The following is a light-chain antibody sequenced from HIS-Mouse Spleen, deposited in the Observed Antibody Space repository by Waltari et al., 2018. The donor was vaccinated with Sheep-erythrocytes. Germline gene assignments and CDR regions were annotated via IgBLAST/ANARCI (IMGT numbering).Light chain of an antibody. J-gene: IGKJ2*01. CDR3: QQFNSYLYT. CDR1: QGISSA. CDR2: DAS. Sequence: AIQLTQSPSSLSASVGDRVTITCRASQGISSALAWYQQKPGKAPKLRIYDASSLESGVPSRFSGSGSGTDFTLTISSLQPEDFATYYCQQFNSYLYTFGQGTKLEIK. V-gene: IGKV1-13*02.